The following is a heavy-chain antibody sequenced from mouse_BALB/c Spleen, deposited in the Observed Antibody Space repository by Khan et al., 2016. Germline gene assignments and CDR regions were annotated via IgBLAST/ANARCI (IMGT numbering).Heavy chain of an antibody. CDR3: SREVALNSYAIYY. CDR2: ISSGSSTI. V-gene: IGHV5-17*02. CDR1: GFTFSSFG. J-gene: IGHJ4*01. Sequence: EVELVESGGGLVQPGGSRKLSCAASGFTFSSFGMHWVRQAPEKGLEWVAYISSGSSTIYYADTVKGRITISRDKPKNTLFLQMTSLRSEDSAMFSCSREVALNSYAIYYWVQGTSVTVSS. D-gene: IGHD1-1*02.